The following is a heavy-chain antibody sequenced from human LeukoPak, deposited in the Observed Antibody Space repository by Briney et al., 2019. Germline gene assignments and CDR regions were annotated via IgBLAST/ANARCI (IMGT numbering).Heavy chain of an antibody. J-gene: IGHJ4*02. D-gene: IGHD3-22*01. V-gene: IGHV3-48*04. CDR3: ASEYYYDSSGYYYVSSYLDY. Sequence: PGGSLRLSCAASGFTFSSYTMNWVRQAPGKGLEWISYISTSSSTIYYADSVKGRFTISRDNAKNSLYLQMNSLRAEDTAVYYCASEYYYDSSGYYYVSSYLDYWGQGTLVTVSS. CDR1: GFTFSSYT. CDR2: ISTSSSTI.